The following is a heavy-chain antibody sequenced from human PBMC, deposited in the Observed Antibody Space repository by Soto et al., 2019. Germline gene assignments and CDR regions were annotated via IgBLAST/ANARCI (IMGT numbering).Heavy chain of an antibody. CDR1: GFTFSSYS. CDR2: ISSSSSTI. D-gene: IGHD3-16*01. J-gene: IGHJ4*02. Sequence: EVQLVESGGGLVQPGGSLRLSCAASGFTFSSYSMNWVRQAPGKGLEWVSYISSSSSTIYYADSVKGRFTISRDNAKNSLYRKINGLREGDRAVFYCAGGGYSDYWGRGPLFTVSS. CDR3: AGGGYSDY. V-gene: IGHV3-48*02.